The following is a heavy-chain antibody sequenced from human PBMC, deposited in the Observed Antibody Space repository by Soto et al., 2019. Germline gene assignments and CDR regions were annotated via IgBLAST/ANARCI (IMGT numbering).Heavy chain of an antibody. V-gene: IGHV4-59*08. Sequence: SETLSLTCTVSGGSISSYYWSWIRQPPGKGLEWIGYIYYSGSTNYNPSLKSRVTISVDTSKNQFSLKLSSVTAADTAVYYCARLRPRPVKATRLIGRYCSSTSCHPTFGAFDIWGQGTMVTVSS. D-gene: IGHD2-2*01. J-gene: IGHJ3*02. CDR3: ARLRPRPVKATRLIGRYCSSTSCHPTFGAFDI. CDR2: IYYSGST. CDR1: GGSISSYY.